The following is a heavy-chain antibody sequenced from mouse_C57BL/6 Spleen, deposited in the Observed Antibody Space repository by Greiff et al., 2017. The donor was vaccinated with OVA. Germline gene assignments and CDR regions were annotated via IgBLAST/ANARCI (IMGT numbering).Heavy chain of an antibody. V-gene: IGHV1-76*01. CDR3: ARLRDGYDYFDY. J-gene: IGHJ2*01. Sequence: QVQLKESGAELVRPGASVKLSCKASGYTFTDYYINWVKQRPGQGLEWIARIYPGSGNNYYNEKFKGKATLTAEKSSSTAYMQLSSLTSEDSAVYFCARLRDGYDYFDYWGQGTTLTVSS. D-gene: IGHD2-2*01. CDR1: GYTFTDYY. CDR2: IYPGSGNN.